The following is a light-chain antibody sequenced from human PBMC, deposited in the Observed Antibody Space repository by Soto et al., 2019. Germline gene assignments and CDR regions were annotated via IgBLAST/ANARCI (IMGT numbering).Light chain of an antibody. CDR2: EVS. J-gene: IGLJ2*01. CDR3: CSYAGSSTDVV. CDR1: SSDVGSYNL. V-gene: IGLV2-23*02. Sequence: QSALTQPASVSGSPGQSITISCTGTSSDVGSYNLVSWYQQHPGKAPKLMIYEVSKRPSGVSNRFSGSKSGNTASLTISGLQAEDEADYYCCSYAGSSTDVVFGGGTKSPS.